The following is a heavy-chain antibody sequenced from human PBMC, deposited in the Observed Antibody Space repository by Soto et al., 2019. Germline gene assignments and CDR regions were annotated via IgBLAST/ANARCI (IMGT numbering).Heavy chain of an antibody. J-gene: IGHJ6*02. V-gene: IGHV4-59*08. CDR1: GGSINSYY. D-gene: IGHD6-19*01. CDR3: ARRVAVAGYYYYPGMDV. CDR2: IFYTGST. Sequence: QVQLQESGPGLVKPSETLSLTCSVSGGSINSYYWSWIRQSPGKGLEWIGYIFYTGSTNYNPSLESRVTISVDTSNNYCSLIPRSVTAAETAVYYCARRVAVAGYYYYPGMDVWGQGTTVTVSS.